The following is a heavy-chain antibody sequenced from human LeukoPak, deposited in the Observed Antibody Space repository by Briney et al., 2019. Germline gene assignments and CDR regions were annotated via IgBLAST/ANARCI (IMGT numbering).Heavy chain of an antibody. V-gene: IGHV3-53*01. Sequence: GGSLRLSCAASGFTFSSYGMSWVRQAPGKGLEWVSVIYSGGSTYYADSVKGRFTISRDNSKNTLYLQMNSLRAEDTAVYYCARVGKYCSSTSCYARTYYYMDVWGKGTTVTISS. CDR1: GFTFSSYG. J-gene: IGHJ6*03. D-gene: IGHD2-2*01. CDR3: ARVGKYCSSTSCYARTYYYMDV. CDR2: IYSGGST.